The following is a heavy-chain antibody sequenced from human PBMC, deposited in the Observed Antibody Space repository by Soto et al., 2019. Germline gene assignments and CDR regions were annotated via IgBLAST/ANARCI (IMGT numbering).Heavy chain of an antibody. CDR3: ARDQLDYYDSSGYSPYYGMDV. CDR1: GFTFSSYS. D-gene: IGHD3-22*01. J-gene: IGHJ6*02. V-gene: IGHV3-21*01. Sequence: GSLRLSCAASGFTFSSYSMNWVRQAPGKGLEWVSSISSSSSYIYYADSVKGRFTISRDNAKNSLYLQMNSLRAEDTAVYYCARDQLDYYDSSGYSPYYGMDVWGQGTTVTVPS. CDR2: ISSSSSYI.